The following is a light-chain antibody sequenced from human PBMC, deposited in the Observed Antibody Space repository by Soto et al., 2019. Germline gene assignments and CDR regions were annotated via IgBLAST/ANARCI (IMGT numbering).Light chain of an antibody. Sequence: ELVLTQSPATLSLSPGERATLSCRASQSVSSYLAWYQQKPGQAPRLIVSDASNRATGIPARFSGSGSGTDFTLTISSLETEGFAVYYCQQRSNWPTIGFGQGTRLEIK. CDR1: QSVSSY. CDR3: QQRSNWPTIG. V-gene: IGKV3-11*01. J-gene: IGKJ5*01. CDR2: DAS.